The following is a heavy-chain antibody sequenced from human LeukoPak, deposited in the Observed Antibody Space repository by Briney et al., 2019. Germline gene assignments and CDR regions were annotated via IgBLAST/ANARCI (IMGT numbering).Heavy chain of an antibody. V-gene: IGHV1-18*01. CDR3: ARSLAXAGARDDAFDI. Sequence: ASVKVSCKASGYTFTSYGISWVRQAPGQGLEWMGWISAYNGNTNYAQKLQGRVTMTTDTSTSTAYMELRSLRSDDTAVYYCARSLAXAGARDDAFDIWGQGTMVTVSS. J-gene: IGHJ3*02. D-gene: IGHD6-13*01. CDR1: GYTFTSYG. CDR2: ISAYNGNT.